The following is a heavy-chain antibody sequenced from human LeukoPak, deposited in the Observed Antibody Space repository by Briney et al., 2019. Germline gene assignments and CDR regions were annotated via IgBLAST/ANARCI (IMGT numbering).Heavy chain of an antibody. CDR3: ARFSGFSYGYPYF. CDR1: GVSVSSSIFF. V-gene: IGHV4-39*07. Sequence: PSETLSLTCIVSGVSVSSSIFFWGWIRQPPGKGLEWIGSIYYSGSTYYNPSLKSRVTMSVDTSKNQFSLKLSSVTAADMAVYYCARFSGFSYGYPYFWGQGTLVTVSS. CDR2: IYYSGST. D-gene: IGHD5-18*01. J-gene: IGHJ4*02.